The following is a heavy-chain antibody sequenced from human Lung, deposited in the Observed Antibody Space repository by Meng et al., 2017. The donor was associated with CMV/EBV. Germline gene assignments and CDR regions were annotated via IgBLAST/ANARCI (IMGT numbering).Heavy chain of an antibody. CDR2: INPNSGGT. J-gene: IGHJ5*02. CDR3: ARDAERAGGYCYGGWFDP. D-gene: IGHD2-21*01. Sequence: ASVKVSXKASGYTFTGYYMHWVRQAPGQGLEWMGWINPNSGGTNYAQKFQGRVTMTRDTSISTAYMELSRLRSDDTAVYDCARDAERAGGYCYGGWFDPWGQGXLVTVSS. CDR1: GYTFTGYY. V-gene: IGHV1-2*02.